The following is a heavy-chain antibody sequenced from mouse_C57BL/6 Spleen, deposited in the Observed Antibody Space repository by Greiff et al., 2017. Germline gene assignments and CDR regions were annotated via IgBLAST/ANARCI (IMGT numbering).Heavy chain of an antibody. CDR1: GYTFTDYN. V-gene: IGHV1-18*01. Sequence: EVQLQQSGPELVKPGASVKIPCKASGYTFTDYNMDWVKQSHGKRLEWIGAISPNNGGTIDNQKFKGKATLTVDKSSSTAYMELRSLTSEDNAVYYGARSCYYYDDYWYFGVWGTGTTVTVSS. J-gene: IGHJ1*03. CDR3: ARSCYYYDDYWYFGV. CDR2: ISPNNGGT. D-gene: IGHD2-4*01.